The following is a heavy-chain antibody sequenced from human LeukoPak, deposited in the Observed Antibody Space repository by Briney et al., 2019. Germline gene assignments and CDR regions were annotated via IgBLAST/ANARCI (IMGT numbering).Heavy chain of an antibody. Sequence: SGTLSLTCTVSGGSISSSSYYWGWIRQPPGKGLDWIGTIYYGGSTYYNPSLKSRVTISVSTFKNQFSLKLNSVTAADPAVYLRAVQTEGFVVPDPAFDIWGQGTMVTVSS. CDR2: IYYGGST. V-gene: IGHV4-39*01. D-gene: IGHD2-15*01. J-gene: IGHJ3*02. CDR1: GGSISSSSYY. CDR3: AVQTEGFVVPDPAFDI.